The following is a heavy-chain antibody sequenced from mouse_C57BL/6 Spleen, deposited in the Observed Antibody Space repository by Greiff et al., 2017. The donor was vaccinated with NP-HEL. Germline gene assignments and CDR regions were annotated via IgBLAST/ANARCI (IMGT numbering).Heavy chain of an antibody. D-gene: IGHD2-4*01. CDR1: GYAFSSYW. CDR3: ARGGYYDYDAWFAY. V-gene: IGHV1-80*01. J-gene: IGHJ3*01. CDR2: IYPGDGDT. Sequence: VQLQQSGAELVKPGASVKISCKASGYAFSSYWMNWVKQRPGKGLEWIGQIYPGDGDTNYNGKFKGKATLTADKSSSTAYMQLSSLTSEDSAVYFCARGGYYDYDAWFAYWGQGTLVTVSA.